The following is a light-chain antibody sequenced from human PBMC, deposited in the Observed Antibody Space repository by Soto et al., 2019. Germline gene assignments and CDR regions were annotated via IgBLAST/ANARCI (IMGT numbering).Light chain of an antibody. CDR3: SSYSSTRTRV. J-gene: IGLJ3*02. Sequence: QSVLTQPASVSGSPGQSITISCTGTSSDVGGYNSVSWYQQYPGTAPKLMIYDVSYRPSGISTRFSGSKSGDTASLTISGLEADDEADYFCSSYSSTRTRVYGGGTQLNVL. CDR2: DVS. V-gene: IGLV2-14*01. CDR1: SSDVGGYNS.